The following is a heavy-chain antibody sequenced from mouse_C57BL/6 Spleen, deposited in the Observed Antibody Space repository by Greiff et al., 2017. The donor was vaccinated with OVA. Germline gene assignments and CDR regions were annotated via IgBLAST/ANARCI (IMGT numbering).Heavy chain of an antibody. CDR2: IYPGDGDT. Sequence: VQLQQSGPELVKPGASVKISCKASGYAFSSSWMNWVKQRPGKGLEWIGRIYPGDGDTNYNGKFKGKATLTADKSSSTAYMQLSSLTSEDSAVYFCARSYYDYDGGTFFDYWGQGTTLTVSS. CDR3: ARSYYDYDGGTFFDY. D-gene: IGHD2-4*01. CDR1: GYAFSSSW. J-gene: IGHJ2*01. V-gene: IGHV1-82*01.